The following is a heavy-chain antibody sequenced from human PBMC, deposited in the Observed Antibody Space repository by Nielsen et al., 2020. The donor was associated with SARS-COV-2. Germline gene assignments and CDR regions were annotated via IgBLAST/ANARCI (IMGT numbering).Heavy chain of an antibody. CDR1: ADSFTGYS. V-gene: IGHV1-2*02. CDR2: INPNSGGT. CDR3: ARGAAIQWGGYYFDY. J-gene: IGHJ4*02. Sequence: SVPVSCKTSADSFTGYSLHWLRPAPGQGLDWMGSINPNSGGTNYAQKFQGRVTMTRDTSISTAYMELSTLRSDDTAVYYCARGAAIQWGGYYFDYWGQGTLVTVSS. D-gene: IGHD2-2*02.